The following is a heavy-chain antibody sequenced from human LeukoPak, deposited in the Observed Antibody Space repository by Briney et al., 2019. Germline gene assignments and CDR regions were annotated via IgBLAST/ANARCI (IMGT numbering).Heavy chain of an antibody. J-gene: IGHJ5*02. CDR2: IYYSGST. CDR3: ARGQRIQYTNWFDP. Sequence: PSETLSLTCTVSGGSISSSSYYWGWIRQPPGKGLEWIGSIYYSGSTNYNPSLKSRVTISVDTSKNQFSLKLSSVTAADTAVYYCARGQRIQYTNWFDPWGQGTLVTVSS. CDR1: GGSISSSSYY. D-gene: IGHD5-18*01. V-gene: IGHV4-39*07.